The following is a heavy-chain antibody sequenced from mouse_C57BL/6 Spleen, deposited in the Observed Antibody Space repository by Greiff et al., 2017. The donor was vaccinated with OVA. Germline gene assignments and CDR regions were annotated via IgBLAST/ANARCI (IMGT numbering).Heavy chain of an antibody. CDR2: INPSNGGT. J-gene: IGHJ1*03. CDR1: GYTFTSYW. Sequence: QVQLQQPGTELVKPGASVKLSCKASGYTFTSYWMHWVKQRPGQGLEWIGNINPSNGGTNYNEKFKSKATLTVDKSYRTAYMQLSSLTSEDSSVYYIARFLFITTVVATDFDVWGTGTTVTVSS. CDR3: ARFLFITTVVATDFDV. D-gene: IGHD1-1*01. V-gene: IGHV1-53*01.